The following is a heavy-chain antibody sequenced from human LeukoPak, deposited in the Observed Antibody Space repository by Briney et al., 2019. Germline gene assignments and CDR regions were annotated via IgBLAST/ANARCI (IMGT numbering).Heavy chain of an antibody. V-gene: IGHV4-30-4*01. CDR2: IYYSGST. D-gene: IGHD3-10*01. CDR3: ARNYYYGSGSYFH. CDR1: GGSISSGDYY. J-gene: IGHJ4*02. Sequence: SQTLSLTCTVSGGSISSGDYYWRWIRQPPGKGLEWIGYIYYSGSTYYNPSLKSRVTISVDASKNQFSLKLSSVTAADTAVYYCARNYYYGSGSYFHWGQGTLVTVSS.